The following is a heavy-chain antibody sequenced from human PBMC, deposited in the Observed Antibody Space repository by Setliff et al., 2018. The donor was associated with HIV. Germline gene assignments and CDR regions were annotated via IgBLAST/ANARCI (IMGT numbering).Heavy chain of an antibody. CDR3: ARQRGGRVTIFGVSGGWFDP. J-gene: IGHJ5*02. V-gene: IGHV4-59*08. CDR1: AVSISAYY. CDR2: IFYTGST. Sequence: SETLSLTCTVSAVSISAYYWSWIRQPPGKGLEWIGDIFYTGSTNYNPSLKSRVTISIDTSKNQFPLKLSSVTAANTAVYYCARQRGGRVTIFGVSGGWFDPWGQGTLVTVSS. D-gene: IGHD3-3*01.